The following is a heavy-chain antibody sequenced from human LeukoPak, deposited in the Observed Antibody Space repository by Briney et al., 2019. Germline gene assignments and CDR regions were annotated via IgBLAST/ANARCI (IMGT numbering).Heavy chain of an antibody. CDR1: GFSFSNYY. J-gene: IGHJ4*02. CDR2: ITTSGSST. V-gene: IGHV3-11*01. D-gene: IGHD3-16*02. CDR3: TRERRGSYHAFDY. Sequence: GGSLRLSCASSGFSFSNYYMSWVRQAPGKGLEWISYITTSGSSTNYADSVKGRFTISRDNAKNSVALQMNSLRTEDTAVYYCTRERRGSYHAFDYWGQGTLVTVSS.